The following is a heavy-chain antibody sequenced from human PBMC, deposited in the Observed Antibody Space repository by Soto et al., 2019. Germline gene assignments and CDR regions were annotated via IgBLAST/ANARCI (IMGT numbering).Heavy chain of an antibody. CDR1: GFTFSSYG. CDR3: AKDRRIAAPGTRDYGIDV. D-gene: IGHD6-13*01. J-gene: IGHJ6*02. Sequence: QVQLVESGGGVVQPGRSLRLSCAASGFTFSSYGMHWVRQAPGKGLEWVAVISYDGSNKYYADSVKGRFTISRDNSKNTLYQQMNSLRAEDTAVYYCAKDRRIAAPGTRDYGIDVWGQGTTVTVSS. V-gene: IGHV3-30*18. CDR2: ISYDGSNK.